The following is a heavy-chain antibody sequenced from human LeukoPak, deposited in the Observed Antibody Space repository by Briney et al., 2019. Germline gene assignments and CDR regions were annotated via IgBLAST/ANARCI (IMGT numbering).Heavy chain of an antibody. CDR1: GFRSTTYW. J-gene: IGHJ5*02. Sequence: GESLKISCKGSGFRSTTYWVAWVRQMPGKGLEWMGIIYPGTSDTRYSPSFQGQATISADKSIRTAYLQWSSLKASDTAMYYCASGYCSRASCQEWFDPWGQGTLVTVSS. D-gene: IGHD2-2*03. CDR3: ASGYCSRASCQEWFDP. V-gene: IGHV5-51*01. CDR2: IYPGTSDT.